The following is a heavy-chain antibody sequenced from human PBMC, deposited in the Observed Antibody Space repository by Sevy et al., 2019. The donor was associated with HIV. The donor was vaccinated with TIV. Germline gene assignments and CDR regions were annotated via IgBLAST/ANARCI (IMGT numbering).Heavy chain of an antibody. V-gene: IGHV1-18*04. CDR2: ISPHNGDT. D-gene: IGHD2-15*01. J-gene: IGHJ4*02. CDR1: GYTFTTYR. Sequence: ASVKVSCKASGYTFTTYRITWVRQAPGQGLEWMGWISPHNGDTNYAQKDRGRVTMTTDTSTSTAYMELRMLRSDDTAVYYCVRSFCSGGRCCSRAYWGQGTLVTVSS. CDR3: VRSFCSGGRCCSRAY.